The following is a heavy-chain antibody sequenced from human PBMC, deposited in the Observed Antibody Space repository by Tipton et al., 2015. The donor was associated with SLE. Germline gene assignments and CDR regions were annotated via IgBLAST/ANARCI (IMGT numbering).Heavy chain of an antibody. J-gene: IGHJ4*02. CDR1: GGSFSGYY. CDR2: INHSGST. Sequence: TLSLTCAVYGGSFSGYYWSWIRQPPGKGLEWIGEINHSGSTNYNPSLKSRVTISVDTSKNQFSLKLSSVTAADTAVYYCARRRTAAAGFFDYWGQGTLVTVSS. V-gene: IGHV4-34*01. CDR3: ARRRTAAAGFFDY. D-gene: IGHD6-13*01.